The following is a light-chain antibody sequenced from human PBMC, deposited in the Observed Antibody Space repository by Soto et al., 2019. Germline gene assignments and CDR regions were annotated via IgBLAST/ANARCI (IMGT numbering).Light chain of an antibody. V-gene: IGKV3-20*01. Sequence: IVLTQSPGTLSLSPGERVTLSCRACQSVTTRLAWYQHKPGQAPTLLMSGASNRASGVPVRFSGSGSGTDFTLTITRLEPEDFALYYCQQYGGSPITFGLGTRLEI. CDR3: QQYGGSPIT. CDR1: QSVTTR. J-gene: IGKJ5*01. CDR2: GAS.